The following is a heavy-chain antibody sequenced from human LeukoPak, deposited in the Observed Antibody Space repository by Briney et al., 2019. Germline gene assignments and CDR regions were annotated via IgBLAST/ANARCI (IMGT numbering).Heavy chain of an antibody. CDR2: IYYSGST. CDR3: ARGVAAAGLKFDY. D-gene: IGHD6-13*01. V-gene: IGHV4-59*01. Sequence: SETLSLTCTVSGGSISSYYWSWIRQPPGKGLEWIGYIYYSGSTNYNPSLKSRVTISVDTSKNQFSLKLSSVTAADTAVYYCARGVAAAGLKFDYWGQGTLVTVSS. J-gene: IGHJ4*02. CDR1: GGSISSYY.